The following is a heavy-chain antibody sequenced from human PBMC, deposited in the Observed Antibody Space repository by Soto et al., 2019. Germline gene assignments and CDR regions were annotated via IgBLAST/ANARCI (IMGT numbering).Heavy chain of an antibody. CDR3: ARVWDFWGGYNGMDV. J-gene: IGHJ6*02. V-gene: IGHV4-34*01. CDR1: GGSFSGYY. CDR2: INHSGST. Sequence: SETLSLTCAVYGGSFSGYYWSWIRQPPGKGLEWIGEINHSGSTYYNPSLKSRVTISVDTSKNQFSLKLSSVTAADTAVYYCARVWDFWGGYNGMDVWGQGTTVTVSS. D-gene: IGHD3-3*01.